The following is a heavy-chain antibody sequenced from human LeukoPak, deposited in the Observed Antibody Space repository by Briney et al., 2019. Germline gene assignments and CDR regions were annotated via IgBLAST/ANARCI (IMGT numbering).Heavy chain of an antibody. CDR2: INPDGSNM. CDR3: VSGFLQWLY. V-gene: IGHV3-7*01. J-gene: IGHJ4*02. CDR1: GFSFSSYW. D-gene: IGHD3-3*01. Sequence: GGSLRLSCAASGFSFSSYWMSWVRQAPGKGLEWVANINPDGSNMLYVDSVKGRFTISRDNAKDSLYLQMNNLRAEDTAVYFCVSGFLQWLYWGQGTLVTVSS.